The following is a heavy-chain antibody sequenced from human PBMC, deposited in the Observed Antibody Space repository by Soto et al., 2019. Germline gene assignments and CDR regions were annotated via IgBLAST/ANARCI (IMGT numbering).Heavy chain of an antibody. CDR3: ARRGSGSYYDY. Sequence: EVQLLESGGGLVQPGGSLRLSCAASGFTFSSYAMRWVRQAPGKGLEWVSAISGSGGSTYYADSVKGRFTISRNNSKNTLYLQMNSLRAEDTAVYYCARRGSGSYYDYWGQGTLVTVSS. J-gene: IGHJ4*02. CDR1: GFTFSSYA. CDR2: ISGSGGST. D-gene: IGHD1-26*01. V-gene: IGHV3-23*01.